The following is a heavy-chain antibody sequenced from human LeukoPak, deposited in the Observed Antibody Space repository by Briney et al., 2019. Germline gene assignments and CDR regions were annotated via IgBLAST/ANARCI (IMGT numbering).Heavy chain of an antibody. CDR2: ISYNSDTI. D-gene: IGHD2-21*02. CDR3: AKDCCGGDCYSGWYFDL. J-gene: IGHJ2*01. Sequence: GGSLRLSCAASGFTFDDYAMHWVRQAPGKGLEWASGISYNSDTIAYADSVKGRFTISRDNAKNSLYLQMNSLRAEDTALYYCAKDCCGGDCYSGWYFDLWGRGTLVTVSS. V-gene: IGHV3-9*01. CDR1: GFTFDDYA.